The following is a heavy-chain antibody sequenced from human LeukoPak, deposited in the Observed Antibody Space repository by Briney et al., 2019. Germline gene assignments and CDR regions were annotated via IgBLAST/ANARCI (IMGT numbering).Heavy chain of an antibody. CDR2: IKQDGSEK. D-gene: IGHD3-22*01. V-gene: IGHV3-7*01. CDR1: GFTFSSYW. J-gene: IGHJ4*02. Sequence: PGGSLRLSCAASGFTFSSYWMSWVRQAPGKGLEWVANIKQDGSEKYYVDSVKGRFTISRDNAKNLLYLQMNSLRAEDTAVYYCARDLLDYYDSSGYLTRGVVDYWGQGTLVTVSS. CDR3: ARDLLDYYDSSGYLTRGVVDY.